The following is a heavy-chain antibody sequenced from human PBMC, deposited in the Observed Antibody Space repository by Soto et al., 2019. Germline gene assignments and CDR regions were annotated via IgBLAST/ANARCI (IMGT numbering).Heavy chain of an antibody. CDR1: GGSISSYY. Sequence: SETLSLTCTVSGGSISSYYWSWIRQPPGKGLEWIGYIYYSGSTNYNPSLKSRVTISVDTSKNQFSLKLSSVTAADTAVYYCARERSGSSHFDYWGQGTLVTVSS. CDR2: IYYSGST. D-gene: IGHD2-15*01. J-gene: IGHJ4*02. CDR3: ARERSGSSHFDY. V-gene: IGHV4-59*01.